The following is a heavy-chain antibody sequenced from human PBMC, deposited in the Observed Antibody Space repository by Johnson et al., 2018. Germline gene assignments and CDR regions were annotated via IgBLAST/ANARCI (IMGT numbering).Heavy chain of an antibody. CDR3: ARVGRYYDSSGYLTDAFDI. CDR2: ISISGSTI. D-gene: IGHD3-22*01. V-gene: IGHV3-11*01. Sequence: QVQLVQSGGGLVKPGGSLRLSCAASGFTFSDYYMSWIRQAPGKGLEWVSYISISGSTIYYADSVKGRFTISRDNAKNSLYLQMNSLRAEDTAVDYCARVGRYYDSSGYLTDAFDIWGQGTMVTVSS. CDR1: GFTFSDYY. J-gene: IGHJ3*02.